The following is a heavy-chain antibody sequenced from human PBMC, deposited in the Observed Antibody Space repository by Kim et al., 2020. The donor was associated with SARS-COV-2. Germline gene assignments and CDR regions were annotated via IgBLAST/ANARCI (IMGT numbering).Heavy chain of an antibody. J-gene: IGHJ6*02. CDR3: ARLGSSSWYVELNYYYGMDV. CDR1: GYSFTSYW. V-gene: IGHV5-51*01. Sequence: GESLKISCKGSGYSFTSYWIGWVRQMPGKGLEWMGIIYPGDSDTRYSPSFQGQVTISADKSISTAYLQWSSLKASDTAMYYCARLGSSSWYVELNYYYGMDVWGQGTTVTVSS. CDR2: IYPGDSDT. D-gene: IGHD6-13*01.